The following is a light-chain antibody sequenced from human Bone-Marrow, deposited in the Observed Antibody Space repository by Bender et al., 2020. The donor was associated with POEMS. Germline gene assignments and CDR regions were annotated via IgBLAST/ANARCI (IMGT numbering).Light chain of an antibody. CDR1: SSDIGSYNL. Sequence: QSPLTQPASVSGSPGQSITISCTGTSSDIGSYNLVSWYQQYPGKAPKLIIYDVSKRPSGVSLRFSGSKSGNTASLTISGLQGDDEAEYFCCSYAGAKVFGGGTKLSVL. J-gene: IGLJ2*01. CDR2: DVS. CDR3: CSYAGAKV. V-gene: IGLV2-23*02.